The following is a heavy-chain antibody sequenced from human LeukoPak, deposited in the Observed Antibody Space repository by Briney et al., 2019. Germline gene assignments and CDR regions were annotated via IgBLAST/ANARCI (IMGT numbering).Heavy chain of an antibody. CDR3: ARVARSDWDLGGGFDI. Sequence: ASVKVSCKASGYTFTGYYMHWVRQAPGQGLEWMGWINTNTGNPTYAQGFTGRFVFSLDTSVSTAYLQISSLKAEDTAVYYCARVARSDWDLGGGFDIWGQGTMVTVSS. J-gene: IGHJ3*02. V-gene: IGHV7-4-1*02. CDR1: GYTFTGYY. CDR2: INTNTGNP. D-gene: IGHD1-7*01.